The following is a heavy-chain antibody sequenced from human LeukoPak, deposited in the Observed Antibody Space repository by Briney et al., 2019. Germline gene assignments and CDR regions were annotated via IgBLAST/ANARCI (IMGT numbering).Heavy chain of an antibody. CDR2: ISGSGGST. Sequence: GGSLRLSCAASGFTFSSYVMSWVRQAPGKGLEWVSAISGSGGSTYYADSVKGRFTISRDNSKNTLYLQMNSLRAEDTAVYYCAKDLRRGPFHFWGQETLVTVSS. V-gene: IGHV3-23*01. CDR3: AKDLRRGPFHF. CDR1: GFTFSSYV. D-gene: IGHD3-10*01. J-gene: IGHJ4*02.